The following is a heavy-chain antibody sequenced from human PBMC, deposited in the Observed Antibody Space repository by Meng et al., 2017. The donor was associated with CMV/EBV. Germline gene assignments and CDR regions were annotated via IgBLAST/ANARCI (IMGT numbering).Heavy chain of an antibody. CDR3: ARDLMNCSSTSCANWFDP. J-gene: IGHJ5*02. CDR2: IYTSGST. V-gene: IGHV4-4*07. D-gene: IGHD2-2*01. CDR1: GGSISIYN. Sequence: QLPWQGPGPRLFSPSAPLSLPLAVCGGSISIYNCSWIRQPAGKGLEWIGRIYTSGSTNYNPSLKSRVTMSVDTSKNQFSLKLSSVTAADTAVYYCARDLMNCSSTSCANWFDPWGQGTLVTVSS.